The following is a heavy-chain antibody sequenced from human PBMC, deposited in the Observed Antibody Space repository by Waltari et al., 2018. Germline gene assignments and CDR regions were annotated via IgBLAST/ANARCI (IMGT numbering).Heavy chain of an antibody. Sequence: QVQLQESGPGLVKPSEALSLTCTVSGGSISSYYWSWIRQPPGKGLEWIGYIYYSGSTNYNPSLKSRVTISVDTSKNQFSLKLSSVTAADTAVYYCARLRGGEGAFDIWGQGTMVTVSS. CDR3: ARLRGGEGAFDI. CDR1: GGSISSYY. CDR2: IYYSGST. V-gene: IGHV4-59*01. D-gene: IGHD2-21*01. J-gene: IGHJ3*02.